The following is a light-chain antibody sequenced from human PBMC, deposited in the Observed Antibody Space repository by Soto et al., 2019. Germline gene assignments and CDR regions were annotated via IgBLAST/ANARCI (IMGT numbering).Light chain of an antibody. CDR2: AAS. V-gene: IGKV1-17*01. Sequence: DIQMTQSPSSLSASVGDRVTITCRASQGIRNELGWYQHQPGKAPRRLIYAASRLQSGVPSRFSGSGSGTEFTLTISSLQPEDFATYYCLQHNSYPLTFGGGTKVEI. CDR3: LQHNSYPLT. CDR1: QGIRNE. J-gene: IGKJ4*01.